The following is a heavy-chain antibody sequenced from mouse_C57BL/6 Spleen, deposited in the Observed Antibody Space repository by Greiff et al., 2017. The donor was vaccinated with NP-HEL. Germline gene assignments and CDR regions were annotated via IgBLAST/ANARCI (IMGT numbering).Heavy chain of an antibody. V-gene: IGHV1-82*01. CDR3: ARWLLRPYAMDY. D-gene: IGHD2-3*01. Sequence: QVQLQQSGPELVKPGASVKISCKASGYAFSSSWMNWVKQRPGKGLEWIGRIYPGDGDTNYNGKFKGKATLTADKSSSTAYMQLSSLTSEDSAVYFCARWLLRPYAMDYWGQGTSGTVSS. CDR2: IYPGDGDT. CDR1: GYAFSSSW. J-gene: IGHJ4*01.